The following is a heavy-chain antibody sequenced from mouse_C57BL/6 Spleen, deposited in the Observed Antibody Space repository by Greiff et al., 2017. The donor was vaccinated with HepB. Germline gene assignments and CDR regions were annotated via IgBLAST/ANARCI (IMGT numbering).Heavy chain of an antibody. Sequence: DVMLVESGGGLVQPKGSLKLSCAASGFSFNTYAMNWVRQAPGKGLEWVARIRSKSNNYATYYADSVKDRFTISRDDSESMLYLQMNNLKTEDTAMYYCVRRGNDGYGYAMDYWGQGTSVTVSS. V-gene: IGHV10-1*01. D-gene: IGHD2-3*01. J-gene: IGHJ4*01. CDR1: GFSFNTYA. CDR3: VRRGNDGYGYAMDY. CDR2: IRSKSNNYAT.